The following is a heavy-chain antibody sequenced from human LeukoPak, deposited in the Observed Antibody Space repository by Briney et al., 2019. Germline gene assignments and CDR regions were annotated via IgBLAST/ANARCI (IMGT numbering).Heavy chain of an antibody. CDR3: ARLRSSSWFDY. J-gene: IGHJ5*01. CDR1: GGSISSGDYY. V-gene: IGHV4-30-4*08. Sequence: PSQTLSLTCTVSGGSISSGDYYWSWIRQPPGKGLEWIGCIYYSGSTYYNPSLKSRVTISVDKSKNQFSLKLSSVTAADTAVYYCARLRSSSWFDYWGQGTLVTVSS. CDR2: IYYSGST. D-gene: IGHD6-13*01.